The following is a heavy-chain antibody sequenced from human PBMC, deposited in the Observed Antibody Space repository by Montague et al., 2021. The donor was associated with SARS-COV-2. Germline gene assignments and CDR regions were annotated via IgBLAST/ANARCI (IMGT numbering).Heavy chain of an antibody. CDR1: GGSISSSSYH. V-gene: IGHV4-39*07. D-gene: IGHD1-1*01. Sequence: SETLSLTCTVSGGSISSSSYHWTWIRQSPGGGLEWIGQSNYGGSTKYNPSLTSRVTISIDTSKNQFSLKLTSVTAADTAVYYCARGAPGYWGQGTLVTVSS. J-gene: IGHJ4*02. CDR2: SNYGGST. CDR3: ARGAPGY.